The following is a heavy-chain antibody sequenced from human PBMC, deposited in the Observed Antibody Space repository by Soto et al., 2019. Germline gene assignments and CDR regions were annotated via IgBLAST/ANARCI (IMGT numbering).Heavy chain of an antibody. D-gene: IGHD5-12*01. CDR3: ARDQTVGYAVPLYGY. J-gene: IGHJ4*02. Sequence: QVQLVESGGGVVQPGRSLRLSCAASGFTFSSYGMHWVRQAPGKGLEWVAVIWYDGSNKYYADSVKGRFTISRDNSKNTRYLQMNSLRAEDTAVYYCARDQTVGYAVPLYGYWGQGTLVTVSS. CDR1: GFTFSSYG. V-gene: IGHV3-33*01. CDR2: IWYDGSNK.